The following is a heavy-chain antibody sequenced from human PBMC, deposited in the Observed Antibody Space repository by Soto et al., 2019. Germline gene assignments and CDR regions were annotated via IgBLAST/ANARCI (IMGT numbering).Heavy chain of an antibody. CDR2: IYYSGST. V-gene: IGHV4-39*01. J-gene: IGHJ4*02. CDR3: ARQTLTGDY. D-gene: IGHD7-27*01. Sequence: PSETLSLTCTVSGGSISSSSYYWGWIRQPPGKGLEWIGSIYYSGSTYYNPSLKSRVTISVDTSKNQFSLKLSSVTAADTAVYYCARQTLTGDYWGQGTLVTVSS. CDR1: GGSISSSSYY.